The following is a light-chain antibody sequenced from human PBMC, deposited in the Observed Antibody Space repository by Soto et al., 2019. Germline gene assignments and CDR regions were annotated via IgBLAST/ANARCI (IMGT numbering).Light chain of an antibody. CDR1: SSNIGSNH. CDR3: AAWDVTLNAPGML. Sequence: QAVVTQPPSASGTPGQRVTMSCSGSSSNIGSNHVYWYQQLPGTAPKLLIFSNDQRPSGVPDRFSGSKSGTSASLAISGLRSDDEADYYCAAWDVTLNAPGMLFGGWTKVTVL. J-gene: IGLJ2*01. CDR2: SND. V-gene: IGLV1-47*02.